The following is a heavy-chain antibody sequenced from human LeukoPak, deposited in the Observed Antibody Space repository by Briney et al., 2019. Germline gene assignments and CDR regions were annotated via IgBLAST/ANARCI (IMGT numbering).Heavy chain of an antibody. CDR1: GGAFSSYA. V-gene: IGHV1-69*05. CDR2: IIPIFGTA. J-gene: IGHJ5*02. Sequence: SVKVSCKASGGAFSSYAISWVRQAPGQGLEWMGGIIPIFGTANYAQKFQGRVTITTDESPSTAYMELSSLRSEDTAVYYCAREVWESLPLWFDPWGQGTLDTVSS. CDR3: AREVWESLPLWFDP. D-gene: IGHD3-16*01.